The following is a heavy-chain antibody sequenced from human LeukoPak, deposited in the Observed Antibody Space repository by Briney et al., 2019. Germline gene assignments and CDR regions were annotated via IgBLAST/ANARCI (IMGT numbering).Heavy chain of an antibody. Sequence: GGSLRLSCAASGFTFSNYAIHWVRQAPGKGLEWVANIKQDGSEKYYVDSVKGRFTISRDNAKNSLYLQMNSLRAEDTAVYYCARRYFDYWGQGTLVTVSS. CDR2: IKQDGSEK. J-gene: IGHJ4*02. V-gene: IGHV3-7*01. CDR1: GFTFSNYA. CDR3: ARRYFDY.